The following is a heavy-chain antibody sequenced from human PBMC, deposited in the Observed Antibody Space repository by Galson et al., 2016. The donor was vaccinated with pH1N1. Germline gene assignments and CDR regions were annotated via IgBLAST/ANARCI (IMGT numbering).Heavy chain of an antibody. D-gene: IGHD4-11*01. CDR3: GRERGGATVHRSFDP. V-gene: IGHV1-69*05. J-gene: IGHJ5*02. CDR2: IIPIFGTT. Sequence: SVKASCKASGGTFRKDAVSWVRQAPGQGLEWMGGIIPIFGTTNYAHKFRGRVTMTTDESTTTVYMELSSLRFEDTAVYYCGRERGGATVHRSFDPWGQGVLVTVSS. CDR1: GGTFRKDA.